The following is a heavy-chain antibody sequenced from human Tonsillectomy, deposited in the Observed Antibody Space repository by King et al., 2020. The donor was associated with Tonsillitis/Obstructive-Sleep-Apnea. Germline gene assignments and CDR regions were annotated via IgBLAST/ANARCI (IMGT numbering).Heavy chain of an antibody. CDR1: GFTFSSYW. V-gene: IGHV3-7*01. D-gene: IGHD6-19*01. Sequence: VQLVESGGGLVQPGGSLRLSCAASGFTFSSYWMTWVRQAPGKGLEWVANIKEDGSLKYYVDSVNGRFTISRDNAKNSLYLQMNSLRAEDTAVFYCVSDKNENSADGWYDAFDIWGQGTMVTVSS. J-gene: IGHJ3*02. CDR2: IKEDGSLK. CDR3: VSDKNENSADGWYDAFDI.